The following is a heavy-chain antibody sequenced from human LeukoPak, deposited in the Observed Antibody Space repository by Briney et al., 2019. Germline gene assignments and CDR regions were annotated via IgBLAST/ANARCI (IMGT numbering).Heavy chain of an antibody. CDR1: GFTFSSYA. Sequence: GGSLRLSCAASGFTFSSYAMHWVRQAPGKGLEWVAVISYDGSNKYYADSVKGRFTISRDNSKNTLYLQMNSLRAEDTAVYYCARVPGGSGSYLDYWGQGTLVTVSS. CDR3: ARVPGGSGSYLDY. D-gene: IGHD3-10*01. CDR2: ISYDGSNK. V-gene: IGHV3-30*04. J-gene: IGHJ4*02.